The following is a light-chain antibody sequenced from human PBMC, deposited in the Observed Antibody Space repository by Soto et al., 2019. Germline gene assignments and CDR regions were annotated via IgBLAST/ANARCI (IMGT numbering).Light chain of an antibody. CDR3: QQSDNTPPT. V-gene: IGKV1-39*01. CDR1: QSISRS. CDR2: AAS. J-gene: IGKJ4*01. Sequence: DIQMTQSPSSLSASVGDRVSITCRASQSISRSLNWYQQSPGKAPKLLVYAASTLQSGVPSRFRGSVYGTDVTHTLDSLQPEDVVTYYCQQSDNTPPTFGGGSRGEIK.